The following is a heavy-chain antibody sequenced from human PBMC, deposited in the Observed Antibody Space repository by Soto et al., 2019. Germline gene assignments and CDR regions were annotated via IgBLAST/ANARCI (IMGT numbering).Heavy chain of an antibody. CDR2: ISAYNGNT. J-gene: IGHJ6*02. Sequence: ASVKVSCKASGYTFTSYGISWVRQAPGQGLEWMGWISAYNGNTNYAQKLQGRVTMTTDTSTSTAYMELRSLRSDDTAVYYCARVNGVDTAMVTGYYYYYYGMDVWGQGTTVTAP. D-gene: IGHD5-18*01. V-gene: IGHV1-18*01. CDR1: GYTFTSYG. CDR3: ARVNGVDTAMVTGYYYYYYGMDV.